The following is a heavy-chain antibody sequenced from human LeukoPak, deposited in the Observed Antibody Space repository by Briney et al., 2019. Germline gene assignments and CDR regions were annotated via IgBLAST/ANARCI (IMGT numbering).Heavy chain of an antibody. Sequence: PGGSLRLSCAASGFTFSSYWMHWVRQAPGKGLVWVSRINSDGSDTTYADSVKGRFTISRDNAKNTLYLQMNSLRAEDTAVYYCAKNGPGLDYFDCWGQGTLVTVSS. V-gene: IGHV3-74*01. CDR1: GFTFSSYW. D-gene: IGHD3-10*01. CDR2: INSDGSDT. CDR3: AKNGPGLDYFDC. J-gene: IGHJ4*02.